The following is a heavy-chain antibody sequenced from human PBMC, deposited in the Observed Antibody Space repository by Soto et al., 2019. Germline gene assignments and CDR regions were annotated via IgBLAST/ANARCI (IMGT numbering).Heavy chain of an antibody. V-gene: IGHV3-13*01. CDR2: IGTAGDT. J-gene: IGHJ6*02. Sequence: EVQLVESGGGLVQPGGSLRLSCAASGFTFSSYDMHWVRQATGKGLEWVSAIGTAGDTYYPGSVKGRFTISRENAKNSLYLQMNSLRAGDTAVYYCARELAVAGTGYYYGMDVWGQGTTVTVSS. CDR1: GFTFSSYD. D-gene: IGHD6-19*01. CDR3: ARELAVAGTGYYYGMDV.